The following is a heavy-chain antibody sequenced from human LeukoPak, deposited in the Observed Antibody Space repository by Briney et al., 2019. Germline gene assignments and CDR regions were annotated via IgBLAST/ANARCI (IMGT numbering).Heavy chain of an antibody. Sequence: KSGGSLRLSCAASGFTFSSHSMNWVRQAPGKGLEWVSYISSSSSYIYYADSVKGRFAISRDNAKNSLYLQMNSLRAEDSAIYYCARDPRLEIFGMVIDMLDYWGRGTLVTVSS. CDR1: GFTFSSHS. CDR2: ISSSSSYI. CDR3: ARDPRLEIFGMVIDMLDY. D-gene: IGHD3-3*01. J-gene: IGHJ4*02. V-gene: IGHV3-21*01.